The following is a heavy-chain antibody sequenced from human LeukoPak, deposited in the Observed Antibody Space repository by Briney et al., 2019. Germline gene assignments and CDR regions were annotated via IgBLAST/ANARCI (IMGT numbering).Heavy chain of an antibody. V-gene: IGHV4-34*01. CDR2: INHSEST. D-gene: IGHD6-13*01. CDR1: GGSFSGYY. CDR3: ARVPGTYYFDY. J-gene: IGHJ4*02. Sequence: SETLSLTCAVYGGSFSGYYWSWIRQPPGKGLEWIGEINHSESTNYNPSLKSRVTISVDTSKNQFSLKLSSVTAADTAVYYCARVPGTYYFDYWGQGTLVTVSS.